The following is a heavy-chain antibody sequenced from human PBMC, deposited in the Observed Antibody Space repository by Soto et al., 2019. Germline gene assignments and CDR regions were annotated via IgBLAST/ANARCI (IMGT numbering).Heavy chain of an antibody. Sequence: QVQLVQSGAEVKTPGSSVRVSCKASGGTFSTYALSWVRQAPGQGLEWMGGIIPSFGSANYAQRFRDRVTITADKSTRTGYMELSGLRSDDTAVYYCARDRLAGTERWFDPWGQGTLVTVSS. CDR2: IIPSFGSA. CDR3: ARDRLAGTERWFDP. D-gene: IGHD1-1*01. V-gene: IGHV1-69*06. CDR1: GGTFSTYA. J-gene: IGHJ5*02.